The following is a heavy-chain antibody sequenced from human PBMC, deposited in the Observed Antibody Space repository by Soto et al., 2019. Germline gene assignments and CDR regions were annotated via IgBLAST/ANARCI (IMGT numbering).Heavy chain of an antibody. CDR1: GGLFSSYP. CDR2: IIPVFQTA. V-gene: IGHV1-69*01. Sequence: QEQLVQSGAEVKKPGSSVKVSCKASGGLFSSYPISWVRHVPGQGLEWMGGIIPVFQTAYYTQRFQGRVTITADESTNTDYMELSRLRSEDTGIYYCARGGSGYTWFNEFWGQGTLVTVSS. J-gene: IGHJ4*02. D-gene: IGHD3-22*01. CDR3: ARGGSGYTWFNEF.